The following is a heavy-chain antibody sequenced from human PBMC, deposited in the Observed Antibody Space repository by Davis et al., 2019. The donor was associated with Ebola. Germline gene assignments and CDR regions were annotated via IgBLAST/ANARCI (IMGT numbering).Heavy chain of an antibody. CDR2: INHGGST. D-gene: IGHD3-10*01. J-gene: IGHJ4*02. Sequence: PSETLSLTCAVYGGSLSGYYWSWIRQPPGKGLEWIGEINHGGSTNYNPSLKSRVTISVDTSKNQFSLRLSSVTAADTAVYYCARIRPPDVDLRRGIYFDYWGQGTQVTVHS. CDR1: GGSLSGYY. CDR3: ARIRPPDVDLRRGIYFDY. V-gene: IGHV4-34*01.